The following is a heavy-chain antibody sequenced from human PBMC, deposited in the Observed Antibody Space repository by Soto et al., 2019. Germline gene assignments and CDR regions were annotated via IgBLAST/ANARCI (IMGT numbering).Heavy chain of an antibody. CDR1: AFTFSSYA. V-gene: IGHV3-30-3*01. CDR3: ARRRFGNRPQDYFYYYGMDV. CDR2: ISYDGSDK. Sequence: LVESGGGVVQPGRSLRLSCAASAFTFSSYAMHWVRQAPGKGLEWVAVISYDGSDKYYADSVKGRFTISRDNSKNTVYLQMNSLRPEDTAVYRCARRRFGNRPQDYFYYYGMDVWGQGTTVTVSS. D-gene: IGHD3-10*01. J-gene: IGHJ6*02.